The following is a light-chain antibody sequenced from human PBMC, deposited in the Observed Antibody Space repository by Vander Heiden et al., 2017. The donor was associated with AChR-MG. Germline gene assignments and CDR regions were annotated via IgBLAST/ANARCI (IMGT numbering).Light chain of an antibody. J-gene: IGLJ2*01. CDR1: SSNIGAGYD. CDR2: GNS. CDR3: QSYDSSLSGVV. V-gene: IGLV1-40*01. Sequence: QSVLTQLPSVSGAPGQRVPIFCTGSSSNIGAGYDVHWYQQLPGTAPKLLIYGNSNRPSGVPDRFSGSKSGTSASLAITGLQAEDEADYYCQSYDSSLSGVVFGGGTKLTVL.